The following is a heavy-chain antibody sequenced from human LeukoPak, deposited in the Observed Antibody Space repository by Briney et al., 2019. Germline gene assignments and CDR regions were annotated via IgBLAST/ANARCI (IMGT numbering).Heavy chain of an antibody. CDR3: ARPTSPRDDLWFDP. D-gene: IGHD5-24*01. CDR1: GGSISSYY. V-gene: IGHV4-59*08. CDR2: IYYSGST. Sequence: SETLSLTCTVSGGSISSYYWSWIRQPPGKGLEWIGYIYYSGSTKYNPSLKSRVTISVDTSKNRFSLKLRFVTAADTAVYYCARPTSPRDDLWFDPWGQGTLVTVSS. J-gene: IGHJ5*02.